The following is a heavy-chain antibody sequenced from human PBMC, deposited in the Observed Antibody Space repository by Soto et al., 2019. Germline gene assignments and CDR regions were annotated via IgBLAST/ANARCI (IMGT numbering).Heavy chain of an antibody. CDR1: GGSISSGGYS. J-gene: IGHJ4*01. Sequence: QLQLQESGSGLVKPSQTLSLTCAVSGGSISSGGYSWSWIRQPPGKGLEWIGYIYHSGSTYYNPSTTSRVTISVDRSKNQFSLKLSSVTAADTAAYYCARGDDSNGYSPPYFDYWGQGTLVTVSS. D-gene: IGHD3-22*01. CDR3: ARGDDSNGYSPPYFDY. V-gene: IGHV4-30-2*01. CDR2: IYHSGST.